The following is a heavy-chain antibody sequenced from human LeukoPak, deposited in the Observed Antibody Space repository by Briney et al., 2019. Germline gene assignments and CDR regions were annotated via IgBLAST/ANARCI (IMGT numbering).Heavy chain of an antibody. D-gene: IGHD3-3*01. Sequence: GGSLRLSCAASGFTFSSYAMHWVRQAPGKGLEWVAVISYDGSNKYYADSVKGRFTISRDNSKNTLYLQMNSLRAEDTAVYYCARAVPRFACDAFDIWGQGTMVTVSS. J-gene: IGHJ3*02. CDR3: ARAVPRFACDAFDI. V-gene: IGHV3-30*04. CDR1: GFTFSSYA. CDR2: ISYDGSNK.